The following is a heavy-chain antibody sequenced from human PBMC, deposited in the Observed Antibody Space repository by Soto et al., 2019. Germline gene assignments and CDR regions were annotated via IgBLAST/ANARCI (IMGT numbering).Heavy chain of an antibody. J-gene: IGHJ4*02. V-gene: IGHV1-69*12. Sequence: QVQLVQSGAEVRQPASSVKVSCKTSGGTFSSYAISWVRQAPGQGLEWMGGIVPIVGTTTYAQKFQGRVTITEDEATSTAYMQLSMLRSDDTAVYYCVRVVAIPGYPDHWGQGTLVTVSS. CDR1: GGTFSSYA. CDR2: IVPIVGTT. CDR3: VRVVAIPGYPDH. D-gene: IGHD5-12*01.